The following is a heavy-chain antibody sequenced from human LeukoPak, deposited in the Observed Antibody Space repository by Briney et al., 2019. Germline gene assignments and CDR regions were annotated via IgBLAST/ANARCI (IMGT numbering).Heavy chain of an antibody. CDR2: ISSSGKSI. V-gene: IGHV3-48*03. CDR1: EFSFSIYE. CDR3: ARGGSAASTNWFDS. J-gene: IGHJ5*01. D-gene: IGHD1-26*01. Sequence: GGSLRLSCAASEFSFSIYEMNWARQTPGKGLEWLSYISSSGKSIYYADSVKGRFTISRDNAKNSVYLQMNSLRVEDTAVYYCARGGSAASTNWFDSWGQGTLVTVSS.